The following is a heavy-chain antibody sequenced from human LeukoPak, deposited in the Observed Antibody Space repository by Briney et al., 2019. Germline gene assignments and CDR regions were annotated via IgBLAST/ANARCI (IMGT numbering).Heavy chain of an antibody. Sequence: NPSETLSLTCTVSGGSISSSSYYWGWVRQPPGKGLEFVGSIYYSGGTYYNPSLKSRVTISVDTSKNQFSLKLSSVTAADTAVYYCARLYCSGGSCYPGYYYYGMDVWGQGTTVTVSS. CDR3: ARLYCSGGSCYPGYYYYGMDV. CDR2: IYYSGGT. J-gene: IGHJ6*02. CDR1: GGSISSSSYY. D-gene: IGHD2-15*01. V-gene: IGHV4-39*01.